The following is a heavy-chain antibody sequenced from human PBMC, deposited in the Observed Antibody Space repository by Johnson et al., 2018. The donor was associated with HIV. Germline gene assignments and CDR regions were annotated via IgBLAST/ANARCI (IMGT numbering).Heavy chain of an antibody. CDR2: INQDGVEK. Sequence: VQLVESGGGLVQPGGSLRLSCAASGFTFSTSWMSWVRQAPGKGLGWVANINQDGVEKYYVDSVKGRFTISRDNSKNTLYLQMNSLRAEDTAVYYCASIYSYGLRAAFDIWDQGTMVTVSS. CDR1: GFTFSTSW. J-gene: IGHJ3*02. V-gene: IGHV3-7*02. D-gene: IGHD5-18*01. CDR3: ASIYSYGLRAAFDI.